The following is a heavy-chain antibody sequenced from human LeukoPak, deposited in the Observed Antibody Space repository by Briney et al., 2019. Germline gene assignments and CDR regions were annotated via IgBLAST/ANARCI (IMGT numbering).Heavy chain of an antibody. J-gene: IGHJ4*02. Sequence: GGSLRLSCAASGFTFSNYWMHWVRQAPGKGLVWVSRINSDGSSTTYADSVKGRFTISRDNSKNTLYLQMNSLRAEDTAVYYCVRSSPTIDYWGQGTLVTVSS. CDR3: VRSSPTIDY. CDR2: INSDGSST. V-gene: IGHV3-74*01. D-gene: IGHD3-10*01. CDR1: GFTFSNYW.